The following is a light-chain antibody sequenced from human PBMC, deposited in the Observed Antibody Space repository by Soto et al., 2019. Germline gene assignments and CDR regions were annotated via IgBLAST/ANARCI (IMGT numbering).Light chain of an antibody. CDR2: GAS. CDR3: QQYDSYSYS. V-gene: IGKV1-5*01. Sequence: DIQMTQSPSTLSASVGDRVTITCRASQSISSWLAWYQQKPGKAPKLLISGASSLESGVPSRFSGSGSGTEFTLTMSSLQPDDFATYYCQQYDSYSYSFGQGTKLEIK. CDR1: QSISSW. J-gene: IGKJ2*03.